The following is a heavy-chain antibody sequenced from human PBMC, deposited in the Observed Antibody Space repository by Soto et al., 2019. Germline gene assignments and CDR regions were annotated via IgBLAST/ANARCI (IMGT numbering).Heavy chain of an antibody. CDR2: ISDSGVRT. CDR3: AKELVNSGWTYFDC. CDR1: GFTFNTYA. V-gene: IGHV3-23*01. Sequence: EVQLLESGGGLVQPGGSLRLSCAASGFTFNTYAMSWVRQAPGKGLEWVSAISDSGVRTYYADSVKGRFTISRDNSKNTLYLQMNSLRAEDTAVYFCAKELVNSGWTYFDCWGQGTLVTVSS. J-gene: IGHJ4*02. D-gene: IGHD6-19*01.